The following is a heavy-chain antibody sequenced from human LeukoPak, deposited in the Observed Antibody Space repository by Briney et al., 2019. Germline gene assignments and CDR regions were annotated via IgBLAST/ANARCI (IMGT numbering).Heavy chain of an antibody. CDR2: INHSGST. D-gene: IGHD6-13*01. Sequence: PSETLSLTCAVYGGSFSGYYWSWIRQPPGKGLEWIGEINHSGSTNYNPSLKSRVTISVDTSKNQFSLKLSSVTDADTAVYFCAIRAAAGRRLFDYWGLGTLVIVSS. CDR3: AIRAAAGRRLFDY. CDR1: GGSFSGYY. V-gene: IGHV4-34*01. J-gene: IGHJ4*02.